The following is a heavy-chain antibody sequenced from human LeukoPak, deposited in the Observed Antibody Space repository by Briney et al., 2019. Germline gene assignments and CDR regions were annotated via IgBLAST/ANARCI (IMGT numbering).Heavy chain of an antibody. CDR2: IHYSGRI. D-gene: IGHD2-2*01. Sequence: SETLSLTCTVSGGAISSDYWSWIRQPPGKGLEWIGYIHYSGRINYNPSLKSRITISVDTSQTQFSLKLRSVTAADTAVYYCATLRGSSSAVFDYWGQGTLVTVSS. J-gene: IGHJ4*02. CDR3: ATLRGSSSAVFDY. V-gene: IGHV4-59*08. CDR1: GGAISSDY.